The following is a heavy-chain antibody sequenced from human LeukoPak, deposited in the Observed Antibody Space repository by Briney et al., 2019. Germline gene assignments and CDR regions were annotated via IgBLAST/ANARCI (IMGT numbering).Heavy chain of an antibody. V-gene: IGHV3-23*01. CDR1: GFTFSSYA. D-gene: IGHD6-19*01. CDR2: VSGSGGST. Sequence: GGSLRLSCAASGFTFSSYAMSWVRQAPGEGLEWVSAVSGSGGSTYYADSVKGRFTISRDNSKNTLYLQMNSLRAEDTAVYYCAKAKLAGGYYFDYWGQGTLVTVSS. J-gene: IGHJ4*02. CDR3: AKAKLAGGYYFDY.